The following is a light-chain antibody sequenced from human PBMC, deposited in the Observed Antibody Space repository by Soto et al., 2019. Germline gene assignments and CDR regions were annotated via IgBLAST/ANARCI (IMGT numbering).Light chain of an antibody. CDR1: QSVSSSS. J-gene: IGKJ4*01. CDR3: QQYGGSPLT. Sequence: EIVLTQSPGTLSLSPGERATLSCRASQSVSSSSLAWYQQRPGQAPRLLISDVSSRATGVLDRFSGSGSGTDFTLTISRLEPEDFAVYYCQQYGGSPLTFGGGTKVEIK. V-gene: IGKV3-20*01. CDR2: DVS.